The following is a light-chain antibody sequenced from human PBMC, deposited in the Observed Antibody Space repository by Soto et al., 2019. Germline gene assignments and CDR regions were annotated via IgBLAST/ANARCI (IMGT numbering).Light chain of an antibody. J-gene: IGKJ1*01. CDR2: GAT. V-gene: IGKV3-20*01. CDR3: QQYVTSPWA. Sequence: EIVLTQSPGTLSLSPGERATLSCRASQSVSNSFLAWYQQKPGQAPRLLIYGATNRATGIPDRFSGSGSGTDFALTISRLEPEDFAVYYCQQYVTSPWAFGQGTKVVIE. CDR1: QSVSNSF.